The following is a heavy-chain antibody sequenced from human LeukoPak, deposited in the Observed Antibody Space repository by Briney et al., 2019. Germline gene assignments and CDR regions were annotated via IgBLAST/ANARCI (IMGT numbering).Heavy chain of an antibody. CDR2: INHSGST. Sequence: SETLSLTCAVYGGSFSGYYWSWIRQPPGKGLEWIGEINHSGSTNYNPSLKSRVTISVDTSKNQFSLKLSSVTAADTAVYYCASASRDGYNYYFDYWGQGTLVTVSS. CDR1: GGSFSGYY. D-gene: IGHD5-24*01. V-gene: IGHV4-34*01. CDR3: ASASRDGYNYYFDY. J-gene: IGHJ4*02.